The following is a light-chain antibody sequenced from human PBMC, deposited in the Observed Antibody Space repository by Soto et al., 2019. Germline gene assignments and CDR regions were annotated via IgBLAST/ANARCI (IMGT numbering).Light chain of an antibody. V-gene: IGLV2-14*01. CDR1: TSDVGGYNY. CDR3: GSFTTSRIWV. CDR2: GVN. J-gene: IGLJ3*02. Sequence: QSALTQPASVSGFPGQSITISCTGTTSDVGGYNYVSWYQQQPGKGPNLLIYGVNSRPSGISNRFSGSKSGNTASLTISGLQVEDEAEYFCGSFTTSRIWVFGGGTKLTVL.